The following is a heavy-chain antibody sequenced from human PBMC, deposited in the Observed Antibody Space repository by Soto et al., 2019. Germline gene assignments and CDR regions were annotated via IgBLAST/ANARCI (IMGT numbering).Heavy chain of an antibody. D-gene: IGHD5-12*01. CDR2: ITPDGGST. Sequence: EVQLVESGGGLVQPGGSLRLSCATSGFTFTTYWMHWVRQAPGKGLMWVSRITPDGGSTSYADSVKGRFTISRDNAKNTLYLQRNGLRAEDTAIYYCARDLIIADTPGDDFDYWGQGTLVAVSS. CDR1: GFTFTTYW. V-gene: IGHV3-74*01. CDR3: ARDLIIADTPGDDFDY. J-gene: IGHJ4*02.